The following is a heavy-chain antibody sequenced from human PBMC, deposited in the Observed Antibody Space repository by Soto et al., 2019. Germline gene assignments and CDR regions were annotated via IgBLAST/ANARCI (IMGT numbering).Heavy chain of an antibody. V-gene: IGHV1-69*13. Sequence: ASVKVSCKASGGTFSSYAISWVRQAPGQGLEWMGGIIPIFGTANYAQKFQGRVTITADESTSTAYMELSSLRSEDTAVYYCAREFEQLVSWFDPWGQGTLVTVSS. D-gene: IGHD6-6*01. CDR1: GGTFSSYA. CDR2: IIPIFGTA. CDR3: AREFEQLVSWFDP. J-gene: IGHJ5*02.